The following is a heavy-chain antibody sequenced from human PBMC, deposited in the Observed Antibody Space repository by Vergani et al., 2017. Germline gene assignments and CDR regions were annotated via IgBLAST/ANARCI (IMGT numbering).Heavy chain of an antibody. CDR3: ATAGAAYCRGASCYDFFEY. V-gene: IGHV3-30*02. CDR2: TRYDGIVE. CDR1: GFTFTNYG. J-gene: IGHJ4*02. D-gene: IGHD2-15*01. Sequence: QVQLVESEGGVVQPGGSLRLSCAASGFTFTNYGMHWVRQAPGKGLEWVAFTRYDGIVEYYGDSVRGRFTISRDNSKNTLYLQMNRLRPEDTAVYYCATAGAAYCRGASCYDFFEYWGQGTLVTVAS.